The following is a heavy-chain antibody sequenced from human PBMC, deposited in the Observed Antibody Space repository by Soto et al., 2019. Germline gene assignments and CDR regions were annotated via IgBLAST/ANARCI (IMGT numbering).Heavy chain of an antibody. D-gene: IGHD3-22*01. V-gene: IGHV1-18*01. CDR1: GYTFTSCG. CDR3: AREYVSSGYYRLNWFDP. J-gene: IGHJ5*02. CDR2: ISAYNGNT. Sequence: ASVKVSCKASGYTFTSCGISWVRQAPGQGLEWMGWISAYNGNTNYAQKLQGRVTMTTDTSTSTAYMELRSLRSDDTAVYYCAREYVSSGYYRLNWFDPWGQGTLVTVSS.